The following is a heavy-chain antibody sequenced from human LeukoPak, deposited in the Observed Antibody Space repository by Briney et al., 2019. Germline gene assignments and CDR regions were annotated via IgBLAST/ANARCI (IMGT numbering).Heavy chain of an antibody. CDR1: GFTFSSYA. CDR2: ISGSGGST. J-gene: IGHJ5*02. CDR3: AKTIAAGIAVAGTPAS. D-gene: IGHD6-19*01. Sequence: GGSLRLSCAASGFTFSSYAMSWARQAPGKGLEWVSAISGSGGSTYYADSVKGRFTISRDNSKNTLYLQMNSLRAEDTAVYYCAKTIAAGIAVAGTPASWGQGTLVTVSS. V-gene: IGHV3-23*01.